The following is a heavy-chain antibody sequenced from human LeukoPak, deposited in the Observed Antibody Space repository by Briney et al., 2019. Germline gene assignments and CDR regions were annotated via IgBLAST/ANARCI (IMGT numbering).Heavy chain of an antibody. Sequence: GGSLRLSCAASGFTFSSYGMHWVRQAPGKGLEWVSVIYSGGSTYYADSVKGRFTISRDNSKNTLYLQMNSLRAEDTAVYYCARSIKDAFDIWGQGTMVTVSS. CDR2: IYSGGST. V-gene: IGHV3-66*01. D-gene: IGHD2/OR15-2a*01. CDR3: ARSIKDAFDI. CDR1: GFTFSSYG. J-gene: IGHJ3*02.